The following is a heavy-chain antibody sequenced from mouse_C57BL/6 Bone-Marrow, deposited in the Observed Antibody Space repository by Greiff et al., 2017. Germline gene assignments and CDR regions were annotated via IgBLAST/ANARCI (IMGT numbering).Heavy chain of an antibody. D-gene: IGHD1-1*01. CDR2: IYPRSGNT. CDR3: APSAYYYGSSYGAY. J-gene: IGHJ3*01. Sequence: QVQLQQSGAELARPGASVKLSCKASGYTFTSYGISWVKQRTGQGLKWIGKIYPRSGNTYYTEKFKGKATLTADKSSSTAYMALRSLTSADSAFYFWAPSAYYYGSSYGAYWGQGTLVTVSA. CDR1: GYTFTSYG. V-gene: IGHV1-81*01.